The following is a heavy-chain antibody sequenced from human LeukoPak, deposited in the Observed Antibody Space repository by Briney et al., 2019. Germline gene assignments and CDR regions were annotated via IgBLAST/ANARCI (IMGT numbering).Heavy chain of an antibody. J-gene: IGHJ5*02. CDR3: AGLYYDARGTFDP. CDR2: INHSGST. CDR1: GGSFSGYY. V-gene: IGHV4-34*01. Sequence: SETLSLACAVYGGSFSGYYWSWIRQPPGKGLEWIGEINHSGSTNYNPSLKSRVTISVDTSKNQFSLKLSSVTAADTAVYYCAGLYYDARGTFDPWGQGTLVTVSS. D-gene: IGHD3-3*01.